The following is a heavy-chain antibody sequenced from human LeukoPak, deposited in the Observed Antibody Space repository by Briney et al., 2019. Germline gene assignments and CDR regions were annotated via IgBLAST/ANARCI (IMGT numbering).Heavy chain of an antibody. D-gene: IGHD6-13*01. CDR2: MNPNSGNT. CDR1: GYTFTSYD. Sequence: GASVKVSCKASGYTFTSYDINWVRQATGQGLEWMGWMNPNSGNTGYAQKFQGRVTMTRNTSISTPYMELSSLRSEDTAVYYCARGAKYSSSWYAVQPWGQGTLVTVSS. V-gene: IGHV1-8*01. J-gene: IGHJ5*02. CDR3: ARGAKYSSSWYAVQP.